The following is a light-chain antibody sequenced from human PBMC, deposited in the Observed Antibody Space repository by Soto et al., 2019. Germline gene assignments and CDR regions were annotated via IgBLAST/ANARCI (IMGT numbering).Light chain of an antibody. V-gene: IGLV3-1*01. CDR3: QAWDIRV. CDR1: DLGSKF. J-gene: IGLJ3*02. Sequence: SYELTQPPSMSVSPGQTATITCSGADLGSKFACWYQQKPGQSPILVIYQDNKRPSGIPERFSGSNSGNTATLTISGTQPMDEADYYCQAWDIRVCGGGTKVTVL. CDR2: QDN.